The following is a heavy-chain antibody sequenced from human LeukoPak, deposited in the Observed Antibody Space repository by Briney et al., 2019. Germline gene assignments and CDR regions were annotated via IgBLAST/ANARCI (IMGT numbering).Heavy chain of an antibody. CDR2: IYYSGST. CDR1: GGSISSTTYY. J-gene: IGHJ4*02. Sequence: PSETLPLTCTVSGGSISSTTYYWGWIRRPPGRGLELIGTIYYSGSTYYNPSLKSRVTVSVDTSKNQFSLKLSSVTAADTAVYYCVRGSTLRHYQYWGQGTLVTVSS. CDR3: VRGSTLRHYQY. D-gene: IGHD3-16*01. V-gene: IGHV4-39*01.